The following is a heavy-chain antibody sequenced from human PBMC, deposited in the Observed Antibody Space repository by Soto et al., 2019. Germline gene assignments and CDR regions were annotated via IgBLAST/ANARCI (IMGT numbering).Heavy chain of an antibody. CDR2: VSTSGRST. CDR3: VKQAHGLDGVAFDY. CDR1: GFTVSNNY. D-gene: IGHD2-15*01. Sequence: PGGSLRLSCAASGFTVSNNYLTWVRQVPGKGLEAISAVSTSGRSTYYADSVKDRFTISRDNSKNTLFLQMGSLRPEDTAIYYCVKQAHGLDGVAFDYWGQGTQVTVSS. V-gene: IGHV3-64D*06. J-gene: IGHJ4*02.